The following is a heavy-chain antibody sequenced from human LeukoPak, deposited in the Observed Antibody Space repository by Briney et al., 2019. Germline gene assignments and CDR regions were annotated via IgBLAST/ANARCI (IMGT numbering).Heavy chain of an antibody. D-gene: IGHD6-19*01. CDR2: IIPIFGTA. CDR3: ARKLTGYSSGWSGVFDI. CDR1: VCTLSSYA. Sequence: SVKVSCQASVCTLSSYAFSWVRQAPGQGLEWVGGIIPIFGTANYAQKFQGRVTITADESTSTAYMELSSLRFEDTAVYYCARKLTGYSSGWSGVFDIWGQGTMVTVSS. J-gene: IGHJ3*02. V-gene: IGHV1-69*13.